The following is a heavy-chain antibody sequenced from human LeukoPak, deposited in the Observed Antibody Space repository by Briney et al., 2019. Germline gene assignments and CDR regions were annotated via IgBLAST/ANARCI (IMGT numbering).Heavy chain of an antibody. V-gene: IGHV1-69*13. CDR3: ARSPSYYDILTGYSPEAKYYFYGMDV. D-gene: IGHD3-9*01. Sequence: SVKVSCKASGGTFSSYAISWVRQAPGQGLEWMGGIIPIFGTANYAQKFQGRVTITADESTSTAYMELSSLRSEDTAVYYCARSPSYYDILTGYSPEAKYYFYGMDVWGQGTTVTVSS. J-gene: IGHJ6*02. CDR1: GGTFSSYA. CDR2: IIPIFGTA.